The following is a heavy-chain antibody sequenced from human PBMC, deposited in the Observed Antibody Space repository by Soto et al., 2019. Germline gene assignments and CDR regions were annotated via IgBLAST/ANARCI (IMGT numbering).Heavy chain of an antibody. CDR2: IWYDGSNK. D-gene: IGHD4-17*01. J-gene: IGHJ4*02. Sequence: GGSLRLSCAASGFTFSSYGMHWVRQAPGKGLEWVAVIWYDGSNKYYADSVKGQFTISRDNSKNTLYLQMNSLRAEDTAVYYCARDLYGDYDPFFDYWGQGTLVTVSS. CDR1: GFTFSSYG. V-gene: IGHV3-33*01. CDR3: ARDLYGDYDPFFDY.